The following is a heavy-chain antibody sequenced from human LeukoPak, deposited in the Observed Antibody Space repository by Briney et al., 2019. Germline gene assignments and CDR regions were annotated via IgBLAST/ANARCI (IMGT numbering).Heavy chain of an antibody. J-gene: IGHJ3*02. V-gene: IGHV3-21*01. CDR1: GFTFSSYS. CDR2: ISSSSSYI. D-gene: IGHD3-16*01. Sequence: GGSLRLSCAASGFTFSSYSMNWVRQAPGKGLEWVSFISSSSSYIYYADSVKGRFTISRDNAKNSLYLQMNSLRAEDTAVYYCARDGYDSYAFDIWGQGTMVTVSS. CDR3: ARDGYDSYAFDI.